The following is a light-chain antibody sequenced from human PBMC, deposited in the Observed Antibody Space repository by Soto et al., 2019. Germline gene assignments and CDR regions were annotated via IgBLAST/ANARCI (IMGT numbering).Light chain of an antibody. V-gene: IGKV3-15*01. CDR2: GAS. J-gene: IGKJ4*01. Sequence: EIVMTQSPGTLSLSPGEIATLSCRASQSVSSSYLAWYQQKPGQAPRLLIYGASTRATGIPARFSGSGSGTEFTLTISSLQSEDFAVYYCQQYNNWPPRLNFGGGTKVDIK. CDR1: QSVSSSY. CDR3: QQYNNWPPRLN.